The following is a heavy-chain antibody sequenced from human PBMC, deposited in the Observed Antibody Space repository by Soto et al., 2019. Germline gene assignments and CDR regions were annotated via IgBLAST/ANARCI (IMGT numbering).Heavy chain of an antibody. Sequence: SETLSLTCTVSGGSISSGGYYWSWIRQHPGTGLEWIGHISYSGSTYYNTSLKSRVTISVDTSRNQLSLKLTSVTAADTAVHNCVRNDWSRFDPWGPGTLVTVSS. J-gene: IGHJ5*02. D-gene: IGHD3-9*01. CDR3: VRNDWSRFDP. V-gene: IGHV4-31*03. CDR1: GGSISSGGYY. CDR2: ISYSGST.